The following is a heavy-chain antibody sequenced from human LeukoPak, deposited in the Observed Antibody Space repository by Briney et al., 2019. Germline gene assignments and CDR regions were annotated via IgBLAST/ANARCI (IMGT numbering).Heavy chain of an antibody. J-gene: IGHJ4*02. V-gene: IGHV4-39*01. CDR2: IYYSGST. CDR3: ARRLMDERVTIFGVVIIPHFDY. Sequence: PSETLSLTCTVSGGSISSSSYYWGWIRQPPGKGLEWIGSIYYSGSTYYNPSLKSRVTISVGTSKNQFSLKLSSVTAADTAVYYCARRLMDERVTIFGVVIIPHFDYWGQGTLVTVSS. CDR1: GGSISSSSYY. D-gene: IGHD3-3*01.